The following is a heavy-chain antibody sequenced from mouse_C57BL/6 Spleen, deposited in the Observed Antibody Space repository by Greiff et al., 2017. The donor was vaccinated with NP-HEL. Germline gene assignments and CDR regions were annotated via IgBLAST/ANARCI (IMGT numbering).Heavy chain of an antibody. Sequence: VQLQQSGAELVRPGTSVKMSCKASGYTFTNYWIGWAKQRPGHGLEWIGDIYPGGGYTNYNEKFKSKATLTVDKPSSTAYMQLSSLTSEDSAVYYCAREGLPTWFAYWGQGTLVTVSA. V-gene: IGHV1-63*01. CDR2: IYPGGGYT. CDR1: GYTFTNYW. D-gene: IGHD3-1*01. J-gene: IGHJ3*01. CDR3: AREGLPTWFAY.